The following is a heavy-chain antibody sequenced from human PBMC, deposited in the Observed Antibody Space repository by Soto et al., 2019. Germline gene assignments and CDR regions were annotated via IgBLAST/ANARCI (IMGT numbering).Heavy chain of an antibody. D-gene: IGHD2-2*01. CDR3: ARGRYCSSTGCSYGMDV. CDR2: INHSGST. CDR1: GGSFSGYY. V-gene: IGHV4-34*01. J-gene: IGHJ6*02. Sequence: QVQLQQWGAGLLKPSETLSLTCAVYGGSFSGYYWSWIRQPPGKGLEWIGEINHSGSTNYNPSLKSRVTISVDTSKNQFSLKLSSVTAADTAVYYCARGRYCSSTGCSYGMDVWGQGTTVTVSS.